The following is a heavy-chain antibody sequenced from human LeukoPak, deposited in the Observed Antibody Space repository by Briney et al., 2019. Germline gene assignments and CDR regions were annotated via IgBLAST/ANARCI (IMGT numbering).Heavy chain of an antibody. V-gene: IGHV4-61*02. CDR3: ARGGGRDFWSGYYRPYYYGMDV. D-gene: IGHD3-3*01. CDR1: GGSISSGSYY. J-gene: IGHJ6*02. CDR2: IYTSGST. Sequence: SETLSLTCIVSGGSISSGSYYWSWIRQPAGKGLEWIGRIYTSGSTNYNPSLKSRVTISVDTSKNQFSLKLSSVTAADTAVYYCARGGGRDFWSGYYRPYYYGMDVWGQGTTVTVSS.